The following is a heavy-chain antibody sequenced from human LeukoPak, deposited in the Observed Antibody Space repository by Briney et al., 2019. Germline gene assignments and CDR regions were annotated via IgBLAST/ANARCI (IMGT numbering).Heavy chain of an antibody. Sequence: GGSLRLSCAASGFTFSSYAMSWVRQAPGKGLEWVSAISGSGGSTYYADSVKGRFTISRDNSKNTLYLQMNSLRAEDTAVYYCAAAMIVVVIGGAFVIWGQGTMVTVSS. CDR2: ISGSGGST. CDR1: GFTFSSYA. V-gene: IGHV3-23*01. CDR3: AAAMIVVVIGGAFVI. D-gene: IGHD3-22*01. J-gene: IGHJ3*02.